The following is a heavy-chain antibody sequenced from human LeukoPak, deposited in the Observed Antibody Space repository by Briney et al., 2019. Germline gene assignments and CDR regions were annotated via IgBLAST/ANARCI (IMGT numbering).Heavy chain of an antibody. CDR2: ISAYNGNT. CDR1: GYTFTSYS. J-gene: IGHJ4*02. Sequence: ASVKVSCKASGYTFTSYSLRCVRQAPGQGLEWMGWISAYNGNTNYAQKLQGRVTMTTDTSTSTAYMELRSLRSDDTAVYYCSRSAYSSTCYGPAIMAAWGQGTLVTVSS. D-gene: IGHD6-13*01. CDR3: SRSAYSSTCYGPAIMAA. V-gene: IGHV1-18*04.